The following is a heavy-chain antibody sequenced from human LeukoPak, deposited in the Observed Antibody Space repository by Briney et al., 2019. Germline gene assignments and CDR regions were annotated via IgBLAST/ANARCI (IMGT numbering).Heavy chain of an antibody. Sequence: PGGSLRLSCAASGLTFSTYDMHWVRQATGEGLEWVSGIGKGGDTYYADSVKGRFTISRDNSKNTLYLQMNSLRAEDAAVYYCAIPYYDSSAYDYWGQGTLVTVSS. CDR2: IGKGGDT. J-gene: IGHJ4*02. CDR3: AIPYYDSSAYDY. CDR1: GLTFSTYD. D-gene: IGHD3-22*01. V-gene: IGHV3-13*04.